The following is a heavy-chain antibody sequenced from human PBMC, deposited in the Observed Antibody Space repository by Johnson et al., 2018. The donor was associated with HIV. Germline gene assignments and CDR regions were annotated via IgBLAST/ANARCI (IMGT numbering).Heavy chain of an antibody. CDR1: GFTFDDYG. D-gene: IGHD3-16*01. V-gene: IGHV3-20*04. CDR2: IYWDGTYK. J-gene: IGHJ3*02. Sequence: VQLVESGGTVIRPGGSLRLSCVASGFTFDDYGMSWVRQAPGKGLEWVSGIYWDGTYKGYVGSVKCRFTISRDNGKNSLYLQINSLRAEDTALYYCARVIRRGGGVRVLGASDIWGQGTMVTVSS. CDR3: ARVIRRGGGVRVLGASDI.